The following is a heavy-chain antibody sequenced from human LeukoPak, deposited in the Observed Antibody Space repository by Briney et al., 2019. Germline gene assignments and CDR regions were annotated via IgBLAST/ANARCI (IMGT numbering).Heavy chain of an antibody. Sequence: GGSLRLSCAASGFTFSDYYMSWVRQAPGKGLEWVSVINSGGSTYYADSVKGRFTVSRDNSKNTVYLQMNSLTAEDTAVYYCARTPYGDHGWGQGTLVTVSS. CDR3: ARTPYGDHG. J-gene: IGHJ4*02. D-gene: IGHD4/OR15-4a*01. CDR1: GFTFSDYY. CDR2: INSGGST. V-gene: IGHV3-53*01.